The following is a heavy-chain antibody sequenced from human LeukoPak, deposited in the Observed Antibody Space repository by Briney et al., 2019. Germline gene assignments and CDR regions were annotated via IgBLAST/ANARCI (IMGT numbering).Heavy chain of an antibody. V-gene: IGHV5-51*01. Sequence: GESLKISCKGSGYNFANYWIGWVRQMPGKGLEWMGVIYGGDSENRYSPSLKGEVTISADKSISTAYLQWSSLKASDTAMYYCALGSITCCGSNWLDPWGQGTLVTVSS. CDR1: GYNFANYW. CDR3: ALGSITCCGSNWLDP. J-gene: IGHJ5*02. D-gene: IGHD2-2*01. CDR2: IYGGDSEN.